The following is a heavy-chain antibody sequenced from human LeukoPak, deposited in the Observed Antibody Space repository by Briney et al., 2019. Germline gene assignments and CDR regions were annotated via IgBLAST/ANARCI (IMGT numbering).Heavy chain of an antibody. J-gene: IGHJ4*02. Sequence: PGGSLRLSCAASGFTFSSYAMSWVRQAPGKGLEWVANIKQEGSEKYYVDSVKGRFTISRDNAKNSLYLQMDSLRAEDTAVYYCAGGSGWLIDYWGQGTLVTVSS. V-gene: IGHV3-7*01. CDR3: AGGSGWLIDY. D-gene: IGHD6-19*01. CDR1: GFTFSSYA. CDR2: IKQEGSEK.